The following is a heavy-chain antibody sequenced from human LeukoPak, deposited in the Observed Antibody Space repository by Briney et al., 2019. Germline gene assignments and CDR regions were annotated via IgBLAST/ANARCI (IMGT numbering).Heavy chain of an antibody. J-gene: IGHJ4*02. CDR1: GFTFGDYA. CDR2: IRSKAYGGTT. CDR3: TRTRGYSYGYVDY. Sequence: GGSLRLSCTASGFTFGDYAMSWVRQAPGKGLEWVGFIRSKAYGGTTEYAASVKGRFTTSRDDSKSIAYLQMNSLKTEDTAVYYCTRTRGYSYGYVDYWGQGTLVTVST. D-gene: IGHD5-18*01. V-gene: IGHV3-49*04.